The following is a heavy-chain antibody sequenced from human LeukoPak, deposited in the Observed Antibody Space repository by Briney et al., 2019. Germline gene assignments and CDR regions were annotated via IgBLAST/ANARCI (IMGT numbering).Heavy chain of an antibody. CDR3: ARGWKLWPEDY. D-gene: IGHD5-18*01. J-gene: IGHJ4*02. CDR1: GFTFSSYS. Sequence: PGGSLRLSCAASGFTFSSYSMNWVRQAPGKGLEWVSYISSSSSTIYYADSVKGRFTISRDNAKNSLYLQMNSLRAEDTAVYYCARGWKLWPEDYWGQGTLVTVSS. V-gene: IGHV3-48*04. CDR2: ISSSSSTI.